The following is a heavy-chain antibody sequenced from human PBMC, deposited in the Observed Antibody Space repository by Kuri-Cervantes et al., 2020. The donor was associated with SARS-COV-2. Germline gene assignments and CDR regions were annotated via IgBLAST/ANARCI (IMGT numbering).Heavy chain of an antibody. CDR2: INSDGSST. CDR1: GFTFSSYW. Sequence: GESLKISCAASGFTFSSYWMHWVRQAPGKGLVWVSRINSDGSSTSYADSVKGRFTISRDNAKNTLYLQMNSLRAEDTAVYYCARGRNYYDSSGQSYWGQGTLVTVSS. CDR3: ARGRNYYDSSGQSY. J-gene: IGHJ4*02. D-gene: IGHD3-22*01. V-gene: IGHV3-74*01.